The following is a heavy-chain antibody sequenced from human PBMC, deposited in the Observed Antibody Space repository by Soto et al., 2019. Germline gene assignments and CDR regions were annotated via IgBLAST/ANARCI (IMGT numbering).Heavy chain of an antibody. CDR3: ARGSTWGTAWFDP. Sequence: EVQLVESGGGLVQPGVSLRLSCAASGFTFSSYSMNWVRQAPGKGLEWVSYISSSSTIYYADSVKGRFTIYRDNAKSSLYLQMNSLRDEDTAVYYCARGSTWGTAWFDPWGQGTLVTVSS. V-gene: IGHV3-48*02. D-gene: IGHD3-16*01. CDR1: GFTFSSYS. J-gene: IGHJ5*02. CDR2: ISSSSTI.